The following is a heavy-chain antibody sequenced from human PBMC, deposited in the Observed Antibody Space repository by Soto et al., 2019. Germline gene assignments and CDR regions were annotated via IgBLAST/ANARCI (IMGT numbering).Heavy chain of an antibody. J-gene: IGHJ4*02. V-gene: IGHV4-34*01. CDR3: ARGPTNIVVVPAAMWSLDY. CDR1: GGSFSGYY. D-gene: IGHD2-2*01. Sequence: SETLSLTCAVYGGSFSGYYWSWIRQPPGKGLEWIGEINHSGSTNYNPSLKSRVTISVDTSKNQFSLKLSSVTAADTAVYYCARGPTNIVVVPAAMWSLDYWGQGTLVTVSS. CDR2: INHSGST.